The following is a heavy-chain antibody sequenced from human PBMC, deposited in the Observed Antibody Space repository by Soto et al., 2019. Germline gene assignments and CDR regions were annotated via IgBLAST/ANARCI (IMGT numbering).Heavy chain of an antibody. D-gene: IGHD6-13*01. CDR2: IYHSGST. V-gene: IGHV4-4*02. J-gene: IGHJ4*02. Sequence: SETLSLTCAVSSGSISSSNWWSWVRQPPGKGLEWIGEIYHSGSTNYNPSLKSRVTISVDKSKNQFSLKLSSVTAADTAVYYCARAISSSWYRTAKYYFDYWGQGTLVTVSS. CDR1: SGSISSSNW. CDR3: ARAISSSWYRTAKYYFDY.